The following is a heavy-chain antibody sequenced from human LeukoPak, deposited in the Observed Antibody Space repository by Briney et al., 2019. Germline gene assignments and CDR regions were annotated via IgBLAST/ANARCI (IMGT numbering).Heavy chain of an antibody. CDR2: ISHTGIT. J-gene: IGHJ3*01. CDR3: AREFSSNRAFDF. CDR1: GGSISNYY. V-gene: IGHV4-59*01. Sequence: PSETLSFTCTVSGGSISNYYWSWIRQPPGKGLEWIGYISHTGITKYNPSLKSRVTIAVDTSTNQFYVKLSSVTAADTAVYYCAREFSSNRAFDFWGQGTMVTVSS.